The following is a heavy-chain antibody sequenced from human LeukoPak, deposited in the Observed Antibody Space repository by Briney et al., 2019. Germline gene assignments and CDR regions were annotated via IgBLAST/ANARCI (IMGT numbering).Heavy chain of an antibody. D-gene: IGHD1-7*01. CDR2: INPNSGGT. J-gene: IGHJ4*02. CDR3: ARAKTKYNWNYCISY. CDR1: GYTFTGYY. V-gene: IGHV1-2*02. Sequence: GASVKVSCKASGYTFTGYYMHWVRQAPGQGHEWMGWINPNSGGTNYAQKFQGRVTMTRDTSISTAYMELSRLRSDDTAVYYCARAKTKYNWNYCISYWGQGTLVTVSS.